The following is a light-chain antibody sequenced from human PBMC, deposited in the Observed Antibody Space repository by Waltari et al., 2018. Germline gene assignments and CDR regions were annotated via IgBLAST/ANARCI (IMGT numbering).Light chain of an antibody. CDR2: GVS. J-gene: IGLJ2*01. CDR1: SSDVGVYNY. V-gene: IGLV2-8*01. CDR3: SSYAGSNNLV. Sequence: QSALTQPPSASGSPGQSVTISCTGTSSDVGVYNYVSWYQQHPGKAPKLMIYGVSKRPSGVPDRFSGSKSGNTASLTVSGLQAEDEADYYCSSYAGSNNLVFGGGTKLTVL.